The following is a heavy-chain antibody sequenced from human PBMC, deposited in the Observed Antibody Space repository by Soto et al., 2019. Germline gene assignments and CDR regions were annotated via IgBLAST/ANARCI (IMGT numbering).Heavy chain of an antibody. Sequence: PSETLSLTCSISGGSLSNYYWSWIRQSPGNRLEWIGYIHYSGGTNSNPSLKSRVAMSVDTSKNQFSLKLSSVTAADTAVYYCARDRYGSTLDYWGQGKLVTVSS. D-gene: IGHD3-10*01. CDR1: GGSLSNYY. V-gene: IGHV4-59*01. CDR3: ARDRYGSTLDY. CDR2: IHYSGGT. J-gene: IGHJ4*02.